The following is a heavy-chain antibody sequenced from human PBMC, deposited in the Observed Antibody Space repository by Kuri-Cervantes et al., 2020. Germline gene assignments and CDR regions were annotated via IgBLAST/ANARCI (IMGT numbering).Heavy chain of an antibody. CDR3: AKERASVGWPAPSGDQDY. V-gene: IGHV3-21*04. Sequence: GGSLRLSCAASGFTFSSYSMNWVRQAPGKGLEWVSSIDSTSTYKYYTDSVKGRFTISRDNSKNTLYLQMNSLRAEDTAEYYCAKERASVGWPAPSGDQDYWGQGTLVTVSS. D-gene: IGHD1-26*01. CDR2: IDSTSTYK. CDR1: GFTFSSYS. J-gene: IGHJ4*02.